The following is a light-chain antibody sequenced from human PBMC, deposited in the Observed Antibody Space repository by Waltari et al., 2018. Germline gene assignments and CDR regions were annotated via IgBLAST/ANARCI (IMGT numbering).Light chain of an antibody. V-gene: IGKV1-39*01. CDR2: TVS. CDR1: QGVSVY. CDR3: QQTYNSPWM. Sequence: DIQMTQSPSSLSASVGDRVTISCRASQGVSVYLNWYQQKPGKAPNLLIYTVSNLHSGVPSRFSGSGSGTDFTLTISSLQPEDFATYYCQQTYNSPWMFGQGTKVEIK. J-gene: IGKJ1*01.